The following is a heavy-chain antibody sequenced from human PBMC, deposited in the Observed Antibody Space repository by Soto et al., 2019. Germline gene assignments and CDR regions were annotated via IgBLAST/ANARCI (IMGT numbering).Heavy chain of an antibody. CDR2: INPSGGST. V-gene: IGHV1-46*01. CDR3: ARDRDSSSWYGPKYCYYGINV. J-gene: IGHJ6*02. Sequence: GALVKVSCKASGYTFTSYYMHWVRQDPGQGLEWMGIINPSGGSTSYAQKFQGRVTMIRDTSTSLVYVELSSLRDEDTAVYYGARDRDSSSWYGPKYCYYGINVWGHMATVTVS. CDR1: GYTFTSYY. D-gene: IGHD6-13*01.